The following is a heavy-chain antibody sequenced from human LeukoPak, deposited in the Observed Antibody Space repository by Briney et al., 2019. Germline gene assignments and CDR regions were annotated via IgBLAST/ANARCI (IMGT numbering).Heavy chain of an antibody. Sequence: SETLTLPCTVSGVSLSRYHLSWIRQPPGKGLEWIGYIYYSGSTNYNPSLKSRVTISVDTSKNQFSLKLSSVTAADTAVYYCARGDCGGDCSAFQYWGQRTLVTVSS. D-gene: IGHD2-21*02. CDR2: IYYSGST. CDR3: ARGDCGGDCSAFQY. V-gene: IGHV4-59*01. J-gene: IGHJ4*02. CDR1: GVSLSRYH.